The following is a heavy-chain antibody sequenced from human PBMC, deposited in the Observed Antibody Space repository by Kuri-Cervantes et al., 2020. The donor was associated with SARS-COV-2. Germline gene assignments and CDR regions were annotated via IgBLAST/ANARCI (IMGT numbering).Heavy chain of an antibody. Sequence: GESLKISCSASGFTFSSYGMQWVRQAPGKGLEWVALISYDGCIKYYADPVKGRFTISRENSKNTLYLQMKSLRAEDTAVYYCAKGSYSSPLDYYYGMDVWGKGTTVTVSS. CDR3: AKGSYSSPLDYYYGMDV. D-gene: IGHD6-13*01. CDR2: ISYDGCIK. J-gene: IGHJ6*04. V-gene: IGHV3-30*18. CDR1: GFTFSSYG.